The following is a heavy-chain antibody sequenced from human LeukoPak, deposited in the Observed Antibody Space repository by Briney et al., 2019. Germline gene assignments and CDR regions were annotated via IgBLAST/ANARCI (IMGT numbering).Heavy chain of an antibody. J-gene: IGHJ4*02. CDR2: INPNSGGT. CDR1: GYTFTGYY. Sequence: GASVKVSCKASGYTFTGYYMHWVRQAPGQGLEWMGWINPNSGGTNYAQKFQGRVTMTRDTSISTAYMELSRLRSDDTAVYYCARNSEAMVRGVIIPYYFDYWGQGTLVTVPS. D-gene: IGHD3-10*01. CDR3: ARNSEAMVRGVIIPYYFDY. V-gene: IGHV1-2*02.